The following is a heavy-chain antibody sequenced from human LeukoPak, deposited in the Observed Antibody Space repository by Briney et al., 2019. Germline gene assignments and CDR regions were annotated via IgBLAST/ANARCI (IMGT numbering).Heavy chain of an antibody. J-gene: IGHJ5*01. CDR1: GFAFNKYA. D-gene: IGHD6-13*01. Sequence: GGSLRLSCAASGFAFNKYAMSWVRQAPEKGLGWVSTISGSGGGTYYADSVKGRFTISRDDSKNTLYLQLNSLRAEDTAIYYCAKAWAAAGTFASWGQGTLVTVSS. CDR2: ISGSGGGT. CDR3: AKAWAAAGTFAS. V-gene: IGHV3-23*01.